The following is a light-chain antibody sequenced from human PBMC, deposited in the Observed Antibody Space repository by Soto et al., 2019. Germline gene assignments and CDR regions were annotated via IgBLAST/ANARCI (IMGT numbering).Light chain of an antibody. Sequence: DIVLTQSPGTLSLSPGERATLSCRASQSVSSKYLAWYQQKPGQPPRVLIYGTSIRATGIPERFSGGWSVTAFTLTITRLESEDFAVYYCQQYGSSLFTFGPGTKVDIK. CDR3: QQYGSSLFT. CDR1: QSVSSKY. CDR2: GTS. J-gene: IGKJ3*01. V-gene: IGKV3-20*01.